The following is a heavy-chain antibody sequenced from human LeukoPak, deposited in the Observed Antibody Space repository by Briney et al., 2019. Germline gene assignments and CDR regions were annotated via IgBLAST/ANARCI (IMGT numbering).Heavy chain of an antibody. D-gene: IGHD6-13*01. J-gene: IGHJ6*03. Sequence: GGSLRLSCAASGFTFSSYSMNWVRQAPGKGLEWVSYISSSGSTIYYADSVKGRFTISRDNAKNSLYLQMNSLRAEDTAVYYCARGVFGTSYYYYMDVWGKGTTVTVSS. CDR2: ISSSGSTI. CDR1: GFTFSSYS. CDR3: ARGVFGTSYYYYMDV. V-gene: IGHV3-48*04.